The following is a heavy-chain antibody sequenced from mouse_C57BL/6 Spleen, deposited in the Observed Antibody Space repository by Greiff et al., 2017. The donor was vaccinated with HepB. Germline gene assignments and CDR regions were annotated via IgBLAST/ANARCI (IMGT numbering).Heavy chain of an antibody. Sequence: EVKLQESGPGLVKPSQSLSLTCSVTGYSITSGYYWNWIRQFPGNKLEWMGYISYDGSNNYNPSLKNRISITRDTSKNQFFLKLNSVTTEDTATYYCARDPLHYYAFAYWGQGTLVTVSA. J-gene: IGHJ3*01. CDR1: GYSITSGYY. CDR2: ISYDGSN. CDR3: ARDPLHYYAFAY. V-gene: IGHV3-6*01. D-gene: IGHD1-2*01.